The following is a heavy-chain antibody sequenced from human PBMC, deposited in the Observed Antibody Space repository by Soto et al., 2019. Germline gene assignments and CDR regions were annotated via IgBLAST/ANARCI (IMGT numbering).Heavy chain of an antibody. D-gene: IGHD3-10*01. CDR2: IHPNGGGT. J-gene: IGHJ5*02. V-gene: IGHV1-46*01. CDR1: GYSFTNYY. CDR3: ARDYYGSGSYPPRMNWFDP. Sequence: GASVKVSCKASGYSFTNYYMHWVRQAPGQGLEYMGVIHPNGGGTSYAQKFQGRVTMTSDTSTSIVYMELSSLRSDDTAVYYCARDYYGSGSYPPRMNWFDPWGQGTLVTVSS.